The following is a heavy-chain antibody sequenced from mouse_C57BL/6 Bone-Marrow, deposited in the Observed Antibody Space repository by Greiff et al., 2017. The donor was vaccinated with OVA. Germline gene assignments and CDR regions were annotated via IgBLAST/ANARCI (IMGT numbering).Heavy chain of an antibody. CDR1: GFNIKDDY. D-gene: IGHD3-1*01. V-gene: IGHV14-4*01. Sequence: EVKLQESGAELVRPGASVKLSCTASGFNIKDDYMHWVKQRPEQGLEWIGWIDPENGDTEYASKFQGKATITADTSSNTAYLQLSSLTSEDTAVYYCTTSRGIDYWGQGTTLTVSS. J-gene: IGHJ2*01. CDR2: IDPENGDT. CDR3: TTSRGIDY.